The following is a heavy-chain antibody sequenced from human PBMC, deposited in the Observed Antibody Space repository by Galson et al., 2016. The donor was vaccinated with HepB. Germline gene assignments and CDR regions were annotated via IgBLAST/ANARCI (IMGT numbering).Heavy chain of an antibody. J-gene: IGHJ5*02. D-gene: IGHD6-13*01. V-gene: IGHV4-59*01. CDR2: IYYIGNT. CDR1: GGSISSYY. CDR3: ARVGPGSSWYPGRVFWCDP. Sequence: ATLSLTCTVSGGSISSYYWSWIRQPPGKGLEWIGYIYYIGNTNYNPSLKSRVTMTVDTSKNQFSLKLSSVTAADTAVYYCARVGPGSSWYPGRVFWCDPWGQGTLVTVSS.